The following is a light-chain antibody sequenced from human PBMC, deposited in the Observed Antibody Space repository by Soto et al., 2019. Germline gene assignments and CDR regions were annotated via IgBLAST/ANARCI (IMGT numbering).Light chain of an antibody. CDR3: QQYGRSPPT. Sequence: EIVLTQSPGTLSLSPGERATLSCRASQSISSYLAWYQQKPGQAPRLVIYGASSRATGIPDRFSGSGFGTDFTLTISRLEPEDFAVYYCQQYGRSPPTFGQGTKVEIK. J-gene: IGKJ1*01. CDR2: GAS. V-gene: IGKV3-20*01. CDR1: QSISSY.